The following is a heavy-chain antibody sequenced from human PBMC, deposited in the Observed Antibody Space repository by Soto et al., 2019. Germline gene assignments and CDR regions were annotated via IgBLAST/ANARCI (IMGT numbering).Heavy chain of an antibody. J-gene: IGHJ6*02. CDR3: ARGRGGGYYGMDV. V-gene: IGHV3-30-3*01. Sequence: QVQLVESGGGVVQPGRSLRLSCAASGFTFSSYAMHWVRQAPGKGLEWVAVISYDGSNKYYADSVKGRFTISRDNSKNTLYLPVNSLRAEAPAVYYCARGRGGGYYGMDVWGQGTTVTVSS. CDR2: ISYDGSNK. CDR1: GFTFSSYA. D-gene: IGHD2-15*01.